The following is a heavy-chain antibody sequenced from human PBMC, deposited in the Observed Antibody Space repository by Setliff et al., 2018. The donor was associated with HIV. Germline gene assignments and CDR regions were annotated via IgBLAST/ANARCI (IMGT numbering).Heavy chain of an antibody. V-gene: IGHV1-69*05. D-gene: IGHD1-20*01. CDR2: IIPAFGTA. J-gene: IGHJ3*02. CDR3: ARGQTTNNIKAEAFDI. Sequence: SVKVSCKTSGGTFSSYAVSWVRQAPGQGLEWMGGIIPAFGTANYAQKFQGRVTITTDESTSTAYMELSGLRSEDTAVYFCARGQTTNNIKAEAFDIWGQGTLVTVSS. CDR1: GGTFSSYA.